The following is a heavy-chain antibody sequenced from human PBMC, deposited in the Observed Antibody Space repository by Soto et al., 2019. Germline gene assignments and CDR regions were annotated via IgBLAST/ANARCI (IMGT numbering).Heavy chain of an antibody. CDR1: GGSISSGGYY. D-gene: IGHD2-2*01. Sequence: SETLSLTCTVSGGSISSGGYYWSWIRQHPGKGLEWIGYIYYSGSTYYNPSLKSRVTISVDTSKNQFSLKLSSVTAADTAVYYCARGVIFDCTSCYNWFDPWGQGTLVTVSS. J-gene: IGHJ5*02. V-gene: IGHV4-31*03. CDR3: ARGVIFDCTSCYNWFDP. CDR2: IYYSGST.